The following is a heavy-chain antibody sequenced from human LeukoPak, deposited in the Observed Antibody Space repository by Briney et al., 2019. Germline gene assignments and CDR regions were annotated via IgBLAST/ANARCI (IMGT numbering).Heavy chain of an antibody. CDR1: GFSISSGYS. CDR3: ARVNGGISLNLANWFDP. CDR2: IHHSGTT. D-gene: IGHD1-14*01. J-gene: IGHJ5*02. Sequence: PSETLSLTCTVSGFSISSGYSWGWVRQPPGKGLEWIATIHHSGTTHYNPSLKSRVTISVDTSKNQFSLKLNSMTAADTAVFYCARVNGGISLNLANWFDPWGQGTLVTVSS. V-gene: IGHV4-38-2*02.